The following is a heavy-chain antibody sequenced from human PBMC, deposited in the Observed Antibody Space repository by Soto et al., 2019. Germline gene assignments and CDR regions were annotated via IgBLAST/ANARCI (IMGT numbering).Heavy chain of an antibody. CDR2: ISTYTGNT. V-gene: IGHV1-18*01. CDR1: GYTFTNYD. Sequence: QVHLVQSGAEVKKPGASVKVSCKASGYTFTNYDINWVRQAPGQGLEWMGWISTYTGNTNYAQKLQGRVTMTTDTSTSTAYMELRSLRSDVTAVYYCARGYYYGSGRPTPGGMDVWGQGTMVTVSS. CDR3: ARGYYYGSGRPTPGGMDV. J-gene: IGHJ6*02. D-gene: IGHD3-10*01.